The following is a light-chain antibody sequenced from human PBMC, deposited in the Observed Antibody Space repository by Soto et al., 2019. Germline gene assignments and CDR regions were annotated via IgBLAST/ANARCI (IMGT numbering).Light chain of an antibody. CDR2: EDD. CDR3: QSYETTPVL. Sequence: NFMLTQPHSVSESPGKTVTISCTRSSGSIGSNSVQWYQQRPGSAPTTVTYEDDQRPSEVPNRFSGSIDSSSNSASLNISGLQTADEADYYCQSYETTPVLVGGGTKLTVL. CDR1: SGSIGSNS. V-gene: IGLV6-57*04. J-gene: IGLJ2*01.